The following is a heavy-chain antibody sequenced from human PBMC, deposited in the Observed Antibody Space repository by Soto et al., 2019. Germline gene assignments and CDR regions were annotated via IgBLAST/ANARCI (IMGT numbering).Heavy chain of an antibody. J-gene: IGHJ3*02. Sequence: PSETLSLTCTVSGGSISSYYWSWIRQPAGKGLEWIGRIYTSGSTNYNPSLKSRVTMSVDMSKNQFSLKLSSVTAADTAVYYCARGINSFGDDAFDIWGQGTMVTVSS. CDR1: GGSISSYY. D-gene: IGHD4-17*01. CDR3: ARGINSFGDDAFDI. V-gene: IGHV4-4*07. CDR2: IYTSGST.